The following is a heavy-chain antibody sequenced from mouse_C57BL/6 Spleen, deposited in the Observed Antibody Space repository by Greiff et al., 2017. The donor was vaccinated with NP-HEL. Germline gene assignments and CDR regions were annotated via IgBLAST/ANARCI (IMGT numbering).Heavy chain of an antibody. D-gene: IGHD1-1*01. J-gene: IGHJ4*01. CDR1: GYAFSSSW. Sequence: VKLQQSGPELVKPGASVKISCKASGYAFSSSWMNWVKQRPGKGLEWIGRIYPGDGDTNYNGKFKGKATLTADKSSSTAYMQLSILTSEDSAVYFCARGRTTVVAPYYAMDYWGQGTSVTVSS. CDR3: ARGRTTVVAPYYAMDY. V-gene: IGHV1-82*01. CDR2: IYPGDGDT.